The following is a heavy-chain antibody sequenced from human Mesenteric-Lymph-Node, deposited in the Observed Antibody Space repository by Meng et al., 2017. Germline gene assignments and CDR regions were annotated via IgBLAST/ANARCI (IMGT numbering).Heavy chain of an antibody. CDR2: ISSSSTYI. CDR1: GFTFGSYT. CDR3: ATYGGGY. J-gene: IGHJ4*02. V-gene: IGHV3-21*01. Sequence: GESLKISCAASGFTFGSYTVNWVRQAPGKGLEWVSTISSSSTYIYYADSVKGRFTISRDNADNYLYLHMNSLRAEDTALYYCATYGGGYWGRGTLVTVSS. D-gene: IGHD4-23*01.